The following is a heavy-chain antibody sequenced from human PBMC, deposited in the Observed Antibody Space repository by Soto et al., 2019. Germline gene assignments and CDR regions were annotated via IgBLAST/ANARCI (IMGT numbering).Heavy chain of an antibody. J-gene: IGHJ4*02. CDR3: ASFGVVITLDY. CDR2: IYYSGST. V-gene: IGHV4-39*01. Sequence: SETLSLTCTVSGGSISSSSYYWGWIRQPPGKGLEWIGSIYYSGSTYYNPSLKSRVTISVDTSKNQFSLKLSSVTAADTAVYYCASFGVVITLDYWGQGTLVTVSS. CDR1: GGSISSSSYY. D-gene: IGHD3-3*01.